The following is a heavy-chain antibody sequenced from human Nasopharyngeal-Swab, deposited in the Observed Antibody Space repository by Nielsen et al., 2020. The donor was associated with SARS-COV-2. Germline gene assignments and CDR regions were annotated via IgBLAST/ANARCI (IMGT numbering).Heavy chain of an antibody. Sequence: WIRQSPSRGLERLGRTYYRSKWYNDYAVSVKSRITINPDTSKNQFSLQLNSVTPEDTAVYYCARDRGSSWPYYYYYGMDVWGQGTTVTVSS. CDR3: ARDRGSSWPYYYYYGMDV. V-gene: IGHV6-1*01. D-gene: IGHD6-13*01. J-gene: IGHJ6*02. CDR2: TYYRSKWYN.